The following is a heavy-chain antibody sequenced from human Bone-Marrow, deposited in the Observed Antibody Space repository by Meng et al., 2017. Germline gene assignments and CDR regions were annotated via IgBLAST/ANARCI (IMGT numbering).Heavy chain of an antibody. D-gene: IGHD2-21*02. CDR1: GYTFSDYY. J-gene: IGHJ4*02. V-gene: IGHV1-2*04. CDR2: LNPNTGAT. CDR3: ARAALCGSGCYYYFDY. Sequence: QVQLVQSGAEVKKPGASVKVSCKASGYTFSDYYLHWARQAPGQGLEWMGWLNPNTGATSYAQRFQGWVTMTRDTSISTVYMEVTGLKSDDTAMYYCARAALCGSGCYYYFDYWGQGTLVTVSS.